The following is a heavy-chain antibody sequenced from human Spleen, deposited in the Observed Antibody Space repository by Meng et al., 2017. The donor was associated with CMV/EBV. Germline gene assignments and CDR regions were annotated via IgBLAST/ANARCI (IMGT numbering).Heavy chain of an antibody. CDR3: AKCSSTRCYYSNWFDP. Sequence: SGVQFSIYGMNLVRQAPGTGLEWVSSISSSSTYMSYADSVKGRFTISRDNAKSPLDLQMSSLRAEDTAVYYCAKCSSTRCYYSNWFDPWGPGTLVTVSS. CDR1: GVQFSIYG. J-gene: IGHJ5*02. CDR2: ISSSSTYM. D-gene: IGHD2-2*01. V-gene: IGHV3-21*01.